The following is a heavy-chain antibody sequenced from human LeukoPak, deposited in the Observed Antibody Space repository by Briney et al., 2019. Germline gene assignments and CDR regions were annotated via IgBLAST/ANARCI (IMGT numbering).Heavy chain of an antibody. CDR3: GRYYVMDV. J-gene: IGHJ6*02. CDR2: ISDSGGST. Sequence: GGSLRLSCSASGFTFSTYTMRWVRQAPGKGLEWVSSISDSGGSTYYAASVKGRFTISRDNSQSTLYLQINSLRAEDTAVYYCGRYYVMDVWGQGTSVTVSS. CDR1: GFTFSTYT. V-gene: IGHV3-23*01.